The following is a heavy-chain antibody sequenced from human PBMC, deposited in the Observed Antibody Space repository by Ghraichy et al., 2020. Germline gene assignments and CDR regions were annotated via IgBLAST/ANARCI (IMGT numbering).Heavy chain of an antibody. D-gene: IGHD6-19*01. V-gene: IGHV4-4*07. J-gene: IGHJ5*02. Sequence: SQTHSLTCTVSGGSITNYYWNWIRQPAGKGLEWIGRIYSSGGTNYKPSLKSRVTMSVDTSKNQFSLKLSSVTAADTAVYYCARAAGSGWSSHWFDPWGQGTLVTVSS. CDR1: GGSITNYY. CDR3: ARAAGSGWSSHWFDP. CDR2: IYSSGGT.